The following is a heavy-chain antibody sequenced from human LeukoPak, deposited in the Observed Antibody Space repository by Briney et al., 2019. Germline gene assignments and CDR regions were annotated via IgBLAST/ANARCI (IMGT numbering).Heavy chain of an antibody. CDR3: AIRDRAGEGSGLDY. J-gene: IGHJ4*02. Sequence: GGSLRLSCAASGFTFSSYAMHWVRQAPGKGLQWVAVISYDGSNKYYADSVKGRFTISRDNSKNTLYLEMSSLRAEDTAVYYCAIRDRAGEGSGLDYWGQGTLVTVSS. D-gene: IGHD6-19*01. V-gene: IGHV3-30*04. CDR1: GFTFSSYA. CDR2: ISYDGSNK.